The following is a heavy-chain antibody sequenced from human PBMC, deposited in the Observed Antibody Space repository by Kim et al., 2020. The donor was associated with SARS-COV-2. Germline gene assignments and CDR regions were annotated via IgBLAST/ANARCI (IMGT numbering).Heavy chain of an antibody. V-gene: IGHV1-3*01. CDR2: VNGGNGNT. D-gene: IGHD2-15*01. CDR3: SRGCSSGGCYYLH. CDR1: GYTFTNYA. J-gene: IGHJ4*02. Sequence: ASVKVSCKASGYTFTNYAMQWVRQAPGQGLEGVGWVNGGNGNTKYSQSFQGRVTIIRDTSANTAYMELSSLTSEDTAVYFCSRGCSSGGCYYLHWGQGTLVTVSS.